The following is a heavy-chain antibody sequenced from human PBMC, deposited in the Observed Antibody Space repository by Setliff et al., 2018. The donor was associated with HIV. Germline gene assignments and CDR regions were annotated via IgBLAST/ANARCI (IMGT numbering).Heavy chain of an antibody. CDR2: INPYSGGT. D-gene: IGHD6-19*01. V-gene: IGHV1-2*02. Sequence: GASVKVSCKASGYTLSDYHMHWVRQAPGQGLEWMGWINPYSGGTNYAPKFQGRVTMTRDTSINTVYMVLSSLRSDDTAVYYCARDIPGWTKTPSPGDPWGQGTLVTVS. J-gene: IGHJ5*02. CDR3: ARDIPGWTKTPSPGDP. CDR1: GYTLSDYH.